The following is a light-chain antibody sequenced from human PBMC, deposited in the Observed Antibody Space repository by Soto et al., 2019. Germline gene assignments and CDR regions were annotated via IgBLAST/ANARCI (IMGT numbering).Light chain of an antibody. Sequence: SVLTQPHSVSAAPGQKATISCSGSDSNVGNNFVSWYQHVPGAAPRLLIYDNTLRPSGIPDRFSGSKSGASATLAITGLQTGDEAAYYCATWDNSLSGVIFGGGTKLTVL. CDR2: DNT. CDR1: DSNVGNNF. V-gene: IGLV1-51*01. J-gene: IGLJ2*01. CDR3: ATWDNSLSGVI.